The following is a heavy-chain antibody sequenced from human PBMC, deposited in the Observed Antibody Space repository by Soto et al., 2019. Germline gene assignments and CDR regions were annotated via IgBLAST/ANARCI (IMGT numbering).Heavy chain of an antibody. Sequence: EVQLVESGGGLVQPGGSLRLSCAASGFTFSSYWMSWVRQAPGKGLEWVANIKKDGSEKYYVDSVKGRFTISRDNAKNSLYLQMNSLRAEDTAVYYCARDGSHGQLVRWYYCDYWGQGTLVTVSS. V-gene: IGHV3-7*01. D-gene: IGHD6-13*01. CDR1: GFTFSSYW. J-gene: IGHJ4*02. CDR3: ARDGSHGQLVRWYYCDY. CDR2: IKKDGSEK.